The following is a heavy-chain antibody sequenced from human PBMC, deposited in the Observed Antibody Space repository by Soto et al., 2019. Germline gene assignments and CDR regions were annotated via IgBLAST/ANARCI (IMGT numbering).Heavy chain of an antibody. CDR3: ARGIEALTISHPYYFDS. D-gene: IGHD3-10*01. Sequence: GESLKISCAASGLTFRSYWMHWVRQAPGKGLVWVSRINTDGSVAMYVDSVKGRFTISRDSSANTVHLQMSRLRVDDTAIYYCARGIEALTISHPYYFDSWGQGTVVTVSS. J-gene: IGHJ5*01. V-gene: IGHV3-74*03. CDR1: GLTFRSYW. CDR2: INTDGSVA.